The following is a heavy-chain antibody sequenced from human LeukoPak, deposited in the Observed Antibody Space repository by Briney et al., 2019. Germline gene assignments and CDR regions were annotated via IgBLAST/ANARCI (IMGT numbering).Heavy chain of an antibody. CDR3: ATQTYALFDY. V-gene: IGHV3-7*03. Sequence: EWVGNIKQDGSDKYHADSVKGRFTISRDNAKNSLYLQMSSLRAEDTAVYYCATQTYALFDYWGQGTLVTVSS. D-gene: IGHD2-2*01. J-gene: IGHJ4*02. CDR2: IKQDGSDK.